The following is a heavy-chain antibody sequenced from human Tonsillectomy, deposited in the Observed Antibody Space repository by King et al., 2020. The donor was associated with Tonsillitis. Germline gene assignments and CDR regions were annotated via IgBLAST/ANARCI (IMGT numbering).Heavy chain of an antibody. CDR3: ARDQAYSSFDY. CDR2: IKPDGSEN. D-gene: IGHD6-19*01. Sequence: VQLVESGGGLVQPGGSLKLSCAASEFTFSSSWMTWVRQAPGKGLQWVATIKPDGSENYYADSLKGRFTVSRDNAKNSLDLQMNSLRSEDTALYYCARDQAYSSFDYWGQGTLVTVSS. CDR1: EFTFSSSW. V-gene: IGHV3-7*04. J-gene: IGHJ4*02.